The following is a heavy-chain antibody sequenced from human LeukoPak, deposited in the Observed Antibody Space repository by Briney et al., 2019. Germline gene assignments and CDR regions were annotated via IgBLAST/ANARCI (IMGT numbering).Heavy chain of an antibody. CDR2: ITTNGCST. CDR3: VKDYYGMDV. J-gene: IGHJ6*02. Sequence: PGGSLRLSCAGSGFTFSSYGMHWVRQAPGKGLEYVSAITTNGCSTYYADSVKGRFTISRDNSKNTLYLQMSSLRAEDTAVYYCVKDYYGMDVWGQGTTVTVSS. CDR1: GFTFSSYG. V-gene: IGHV3-64D*06.